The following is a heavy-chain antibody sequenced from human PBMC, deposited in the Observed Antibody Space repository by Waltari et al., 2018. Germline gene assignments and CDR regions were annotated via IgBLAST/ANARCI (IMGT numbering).Heavy chain of an antibody. Sequence: QVQLQESGPGLVKPSETLSLTCTVSGGSISSYYWRWIRQPPGKGLEWIGYIYYSGSTNYNPSLKSRVTISVDTSKNQFSLKLSSVTAADTAVYYCASGWRDSNMDVWGKGTTVTISS. CDR1: GGSISSYY. D-gene: IGHD2-15*01. CDR3: ASGWRDSNMDV. CDR2: IYYSGST. V-gene: IGHV4-59*01. J-gene: IGHJ6*03.